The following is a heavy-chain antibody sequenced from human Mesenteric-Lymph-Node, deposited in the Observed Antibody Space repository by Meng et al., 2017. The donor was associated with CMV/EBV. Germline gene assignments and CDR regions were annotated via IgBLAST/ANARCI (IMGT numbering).Heavy chain of an antibody. CDR1: GFTFSSYG. Sequence: GESLKISCAASGFTFSSYGMHWVRQAPGKGLEWVAFIRYDGSNKYYADSVKGRFTISRDNSKNTLYLQMNSLRAEDTAVYYCAKDWGTREGCYDYGDCDYWGQGTLVTVSS. V-gene: IGHV3-30*02. CDR2: IRYDGSNK. D-gene: IGHD4-17*01. J-gene: IGHJ4*02. CDR3: AKDWGTREGCYDYGDCDY.